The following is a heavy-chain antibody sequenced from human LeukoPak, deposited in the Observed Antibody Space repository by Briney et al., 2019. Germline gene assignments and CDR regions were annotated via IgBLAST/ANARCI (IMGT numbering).Heavy chain of an antibody. CDR1: GFTFTNAW. D-gene: IGHD4-17*01. Sequence: GGSLILSCATSGFTFTNAWMSWVRQAPGKGLEWVGRFQSTTDGGTTDYSAPVKGRFTISRDDSRRTVYLQMNSLKSEDTAMYYCTTEFFGDYGSIHGGQGTLVTVSS. CDR2: FQSTTDGGTT. V-gene: IGHV3-15*01. J-gene: IGHJ4*02. CDR3: TTEFFGDYGSIH.